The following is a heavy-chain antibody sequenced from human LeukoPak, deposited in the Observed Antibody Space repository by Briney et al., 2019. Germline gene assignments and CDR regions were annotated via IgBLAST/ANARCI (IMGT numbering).Heavy chain of an antibody. CDR2: ISVYNGQT. D-gene: IGHD1-26*01. CDR3: ARDSGWELQHFYFDH. CDR1: GYTFNSYG. Sequence: GASVKVSCKASGYTFNSYGINWVRQAPGQGLEWMGWISVYNGQTNYAHKFQGRVTMTTDTSTRTVYMEPRSLRSDDTAVYYCARDSGWELQHFYFDHWGQGTLVTVSA. J-gene: IGHJ4*02. V-gene: IGHV1-18*01.